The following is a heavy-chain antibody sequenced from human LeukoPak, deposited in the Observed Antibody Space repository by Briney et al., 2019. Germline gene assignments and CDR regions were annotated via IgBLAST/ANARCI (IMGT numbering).Heavy chain of an antibody. CDR1: GGSISSYY. CDR3: ARSKGSGNYFDY. CDR2: ISDSGNT. J-gene: IGHJ4*02. Sequence: PSETLSLTCTVSGGSISSYYWSWIRQPPGKGLEWVGYISDSGNTNYNPSLKSRVTISIDTSKNQFSLKLTSVTAADTAIYYCARSKGSGNYFDYWGQGTLVTVSS. V-gene: IGHV4-59*01. D-gene: IGHD3-10*01.